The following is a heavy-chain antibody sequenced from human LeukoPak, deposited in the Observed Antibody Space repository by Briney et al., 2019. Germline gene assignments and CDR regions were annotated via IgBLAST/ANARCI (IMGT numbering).Heavy chain of an antibody. Sequence: SETLSLTCSVSGYSISSGYYWGWIRQPPGKGLEWIGSIYHSGSTYYNPSLKSRVTISVDTSKNQFSLKLSSVTAADTAVYYCGRVAIQLYYYYYYMDVWGKGTTVTVSS. D-gene: IGHD5-18*01. CDR2: IYHSGST. CDR1: GYSISSGYY. V-gene: IGHV4-38-2*02. CDR3: GRVAIQLYYYYYYMDV. J-gene: IGHJ6*03.